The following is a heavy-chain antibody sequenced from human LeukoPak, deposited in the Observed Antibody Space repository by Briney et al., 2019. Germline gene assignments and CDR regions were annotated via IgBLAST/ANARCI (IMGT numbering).Heavy chain of an antibody. CDR3: ASYYCSSTSCYGHANWFDP. Sequence: SETLSLTCAVCGGSFSGYYWSWIRQPPGKGLEWIGEINHSGSTNYNPSLKSRVTISVDTSKNQFSLKLSSVTAADTAVYYCASYYCSSTSCYGHANWFDPWGQGTLVTVSS. V-gene: IGHV4-34*01. CDR2: INHSGST. D-gene: IGHD2-2*01. J-gene: IGHJ5*02. CDR1: GGSFSGYY.